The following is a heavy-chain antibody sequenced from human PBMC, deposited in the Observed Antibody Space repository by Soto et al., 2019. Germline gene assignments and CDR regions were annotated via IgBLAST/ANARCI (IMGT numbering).Heavy chain of an antibody. Sequence: SVEVSCKASGGTFSSYAISSVRQAPGQGLEWMGAIIPIFGTANYAQKFQGRVAITADESTSTAYMELSSMRSEDTAVYYCASEEGGGDSEGFDYWGQGTLVTVSS. CDR2: IIPIFGTA. CDR1: GGTFSSYA. V-gene: IGHV1-69*13. J-gene: IGHJ4*02. D-gene: IGHD5-12*01. CDR3: ASEEGGGDSEGFDY.